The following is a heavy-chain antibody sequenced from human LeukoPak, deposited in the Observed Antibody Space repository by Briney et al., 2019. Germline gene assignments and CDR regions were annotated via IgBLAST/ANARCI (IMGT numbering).Heavy chain of an antibody. CDR3: AKSQFSPQRYHYSIEV. V-gene: IGHV3-30*02. J-gene: IGHJ6*04. CDR1: GFTFSRYG. D-gene: IGHD5-24*01. Sequence: GGSLRLSCAASGFTFSRYGMHWVRQAPAKGLGWVAFIYYDGSHKYFEDSVKGRFTISRDNSNTSLYLQMNSLRAEDTAVYYCAKSQFSPQRYHYSIEVWGKGTTVTVST. CDR2: IYYDGSHK.